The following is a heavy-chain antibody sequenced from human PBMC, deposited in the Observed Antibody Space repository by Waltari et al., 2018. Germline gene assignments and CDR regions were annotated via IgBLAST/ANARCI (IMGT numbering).Heavy chain of an antibody. CDR1: GFSLSTSGVG. Sequence: QITLKESGPTLVKPTQTLTLTCTFSGFSLSTSGVGVGWIRQPPGTALEWLALIYWNDDKRYSPSLKSRLTITKDTSKNQVVLTMTNMDPVDTATYYCAHRGSDIVVVPAAIGSENWFDPWGQGTLVTVSS. V-gene: IGHV2-5*01. CDR3: AHRGSDIVVVPAAIGSENWFDP. J-gene: IGHJ5*02. D-gene: IGHD2-2*01. CDR2: IYWNDDK.